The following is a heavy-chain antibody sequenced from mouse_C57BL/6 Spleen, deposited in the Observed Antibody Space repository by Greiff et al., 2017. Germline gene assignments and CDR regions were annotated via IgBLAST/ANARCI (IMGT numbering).Heavy chain of an antibody. D-gene: IGHD1-1*01. CDR3: ARYGITTVEGYFDV. V-gene: IGHV1-64*01. CDR1: GYTFTSYW. J-gene: IGHJ1*03. Sequence: QVQLQQPGAELVKPGASVKLSCKASGYTFTSYWMHWVKQRPGQGLEWIGMIHPNSGSTNYNEKFKSKATLTVDKSSSTAYMQLSSLTSEDSAVYYCARYGITTVEGYFDVWGTGTTVTVSS. CDR2: IHPNSGST.